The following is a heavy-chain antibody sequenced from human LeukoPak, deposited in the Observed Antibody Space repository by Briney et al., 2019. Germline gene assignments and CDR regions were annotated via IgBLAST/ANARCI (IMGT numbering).Heavy chain of an antibody. CDR1: GGTFSSYA. J-gene: IGHJ4*02. CDR2: IIPIFGTA. V-gene: IGHV1-69*06. D-gene: IGHD2-15*01. CDR3: ARDRVYCSGGSCYSGRGYFDY. Sequence: SVKVSCKASGGTFSSYAISWVRQAPGQGLEWMGGIIPIFGTANYAQKFQGRVTITADKSTSTAYMELSSLRSEDTAVYYCARDRVYCSGGSCYSGRGYFDYWGQGTLVTVSS.